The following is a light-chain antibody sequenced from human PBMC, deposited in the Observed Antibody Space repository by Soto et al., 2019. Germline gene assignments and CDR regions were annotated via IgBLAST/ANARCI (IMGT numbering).Light chain of an antibody. Sequence: DIQMTQSPSTLSASVVDRVTIXCRASQSISSWLAWYQQKPGKAPKLLIYDASSLESGVPSRFSGSGSGTEFTLTISSPQPDDFATYYCQQYNSYTGTFGQGTKGDTK. CDR1: QSISSW. CDR3: QQYNSYTGT. CDR2: DAS. V-gene: IGKV1-5*01. J-gene: IGKJ1*01.